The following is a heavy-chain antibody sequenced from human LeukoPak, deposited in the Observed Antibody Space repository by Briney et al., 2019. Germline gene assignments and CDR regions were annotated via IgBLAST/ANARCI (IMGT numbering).Heavy chain of an antibody. Sequence: SETLSLTCAVYGGSFSGDYWSWIRQPPGKGLEWIGEINHSGSTNYNPSLKSRVTISVDTSKNQFSLKLSSVTAADTAVYYCARGTFYYDSPDAFDIWGQGTMVTVSS. D-gene: IGHD3-22*01. V-gene: IGHV4-34*01. CDR1: GGSFSGDY. CDR3: ARGTFYYDSPDAFDI. CDR2: INHSGST. J-gene: IGHJ3*02.